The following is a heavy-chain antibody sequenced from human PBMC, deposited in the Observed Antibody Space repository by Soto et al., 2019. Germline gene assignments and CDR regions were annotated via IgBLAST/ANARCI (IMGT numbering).Heavy chain of an antibody. CDR1: GYSISSSNW. D-gene: IGHD2-2*01. CDR2: IYYSGSA. J-gene: IGHJ3*02. Sequence: QVQLQESGPGLVKPSDTLSLICAVSGYSISSSNWWGWIRQPPGKGLEWIGNIYYSGSAYYNPSLRSRVTMSVDTSKNQCSLKLTSVTAVDTAVYYCARGDYANAFDIWGQGTTFTVSS. CDR3: ARGDYANAFDI. V-gene: IGHV4-28*03.